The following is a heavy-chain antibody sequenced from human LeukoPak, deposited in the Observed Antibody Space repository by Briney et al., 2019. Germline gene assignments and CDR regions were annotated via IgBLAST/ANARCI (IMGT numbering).Heavy chain of an antibody. Sequence: GGSLRLSCAASGFTFSSYWMHCVRQAPGKGLVWVSRINTDGSSTSYADSVKGRFTISRDNAKKTLYLQMNSLRAEDTAVYYCARVRGVDFEYWGQGTLVTVSS. CDR1: GFTFSSYW. CDR2: INTDGSST. D-gene: IGHD3-10*01. J-gene: IGHJ4*02. CDR3: ARVRGVDFEY. V-gene: IGHV3-74*01.